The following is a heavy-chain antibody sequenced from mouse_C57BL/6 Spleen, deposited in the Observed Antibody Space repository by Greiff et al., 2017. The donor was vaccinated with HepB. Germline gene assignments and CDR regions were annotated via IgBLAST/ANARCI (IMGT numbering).Heavy chain of an antibody. Sequence: VQLQQSGAELVRPGASVTLSCKASGYTFTDYEMHWVKQTPVHGLEWIGAIDPETGGTAYNQKFKGKAILTADKSSSTAYMELRSLTSEDSAGYYCTGHYYGLDYWGQGTTLTVSS. V-gene: IGHV1-15*01. D-gene: IGHD1-2*01. J-gene: IGHJ2*01. CDR3: TGHYYGLDY. CDR1: GYTFTDYE. CDR2: IDPETGGT.